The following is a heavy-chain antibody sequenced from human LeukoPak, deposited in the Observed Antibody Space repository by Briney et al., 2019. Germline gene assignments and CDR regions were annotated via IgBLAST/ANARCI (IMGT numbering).Heavy chain of an antibody. Sequence: TSETLSLTCTVSGYSISTGYYWDWIRQPPGKGLEWIGTFYHGGSTYYNPSLKSRVTISVDTSKNQFSLNLTSVTAADTAVYYCARGSIAAGDFDYWGQGTLVTVSS. V-gene: IGHV4-38-2*02. CDR1: GYSISTGYY. D-gene: IGHD6-25*01. CDR2: FYHGGST. J-gene: IGHJ4*02. CDR3: ARGSIAAGDFDY.